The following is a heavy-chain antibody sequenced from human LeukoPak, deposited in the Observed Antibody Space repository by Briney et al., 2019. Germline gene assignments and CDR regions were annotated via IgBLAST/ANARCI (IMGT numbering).Heavy chain of an antibody. J-gene: IGHJ4*02. CDR2: INHSGST. CDR3: ASGTPGRYCSGGSCQTNFDY. Sequence: SXTLSLTCAVYGGSFSGYYWSWIRQPPGKGLEWIGEINHSGSTNYNPSLKSRVTISVDTSKNQFSLKLSSVTAADTAVYYCASGTPGRYCSGGSCQTNFDYWGQGTLVTVSS. V-gene: IGHV4-34*01. D-gene: IGHD2-15*01. CDR1: GGSFSGYY.